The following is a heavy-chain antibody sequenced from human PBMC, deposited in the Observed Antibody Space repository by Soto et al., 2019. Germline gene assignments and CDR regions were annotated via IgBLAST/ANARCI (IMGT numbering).Heavy chain of an antibody. J-gene: IGHJ4*02. V-gene: IGHV1-69*08. Sequence: QVQLVQSGAEVKKPGSSVKVSCKASGGTFSSYTISWVRQAPGQGLEWMGRIIPILGIANYAQKFQGRVTITADKSTSTAYMELSSLRSEDTAVYYCARDYCRGGSCEKGVFGYWGQGTWSPSPQ. CDR2: IIPILGIA. D-gene: IGHD2-15*01. CDR3: ARDYCRGGSCEKGVFGY. CDR1: GGTFSSYT.